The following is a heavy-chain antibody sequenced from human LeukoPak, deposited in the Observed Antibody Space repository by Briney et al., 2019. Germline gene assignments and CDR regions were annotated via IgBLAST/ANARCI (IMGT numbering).Heavy chain of an antibody. CDR3: AKDGVAAAGTLDY. J-gene: IGHJ4*02. CDR2: KSYDGSNK. V-gene: IGHV3-30*18. CDR1: GSTFSSYG. Sequence: GSLGLSCAASGSTFSSYGMHWVRQAPGKGLEWVAVKSYDGSNKYYADSVKGRFTISRDNSKNTLYLQMNSLRAEDTAVYYCAKDGVAAAGTLDYWGQGTLVTVSS. D-gene: IGHD6-13*01.